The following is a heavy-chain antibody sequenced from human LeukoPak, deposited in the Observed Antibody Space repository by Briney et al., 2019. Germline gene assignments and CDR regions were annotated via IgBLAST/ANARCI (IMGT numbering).Heavy chain of an antibody. CDR2: IYYSGST. V-gene: IGHV4-59*01. Sequence: SETLSLTCTVSGGSISSYYWSWIRQPPGKGLEWIGYIYYSGSTNYNPSLKSRVTISVDTSTNQFSLKLSSVTAADTAVYYCARVTAAHDAFDIWGQGTMVTVSS. CDR3: ARVTAAHDAFDI. CDR1: GGSISSYY. D-gene: IGHD2-2*01. J-gene: IGHJ3*02.